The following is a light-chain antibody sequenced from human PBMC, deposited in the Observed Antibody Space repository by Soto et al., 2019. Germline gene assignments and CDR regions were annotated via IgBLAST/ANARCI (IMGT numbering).Light chain of an antibody. Sequence: EIVLTQSLATLYLSPGERAILSCRANQTVRNHLAWYQQKPGQAPRLLIFDASNRASGIPARFSGSGSGTDFPLTISSLEPEDFAVYYCEQRDTWPPFTFGPGTKVDFK. CDR2: DAS. J-gene: IGKJ3*01. V-gene: IGKV3-11*01. CDR3: EQRDTWPPFT. CDR1: QTVRNH.